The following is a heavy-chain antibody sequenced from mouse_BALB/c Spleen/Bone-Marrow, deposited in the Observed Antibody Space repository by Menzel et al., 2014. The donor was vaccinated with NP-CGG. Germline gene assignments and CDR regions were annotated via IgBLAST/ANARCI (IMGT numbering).Heavy chain of an antibody. CDR1: GFNFSSYG. V-gene: IGHV5-9-2*01. J-gene: IGHJ3*01. Sequence: EVKLMESGGGLVKPGGSLKLSCAASGFNFSSYGMSWVRQTPEKRLEWVASISGGGSYSYFPDSGKGRITISRDNAKNNLYLQMSSLRSEDTALYYCARHDYDWFAYWGQGTLVTVSA. CDR3: ARHDYDWFAY. CDR2: ISGGGSYS. D-gene: IGHD2-4*01.